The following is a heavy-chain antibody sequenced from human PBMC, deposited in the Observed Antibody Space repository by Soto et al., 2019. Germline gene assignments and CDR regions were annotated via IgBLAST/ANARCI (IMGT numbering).Heavy chain of an antibody. Sequence: QVQLQQWGAGLLKPSETLSLTCAVYGGSFSGYYWSWIRQPPGKGLEWIGEINHSGSTNYNPSLKSRVTISVDTSKNQFSLKLSSVTAADTAVYYCSRGSRGPSGWYGGVGFYHYYGMDVWGQGTTVTVSS. CDR2: INHSGST. V-gene: IGHV4-34*01. CDR3: SRGSRGPSGWYGGVGFYHYYGMDV. D-gene: IGHD6-19*01. J-gene: IGHJ6*02. CDR1: GGSFSGYY.